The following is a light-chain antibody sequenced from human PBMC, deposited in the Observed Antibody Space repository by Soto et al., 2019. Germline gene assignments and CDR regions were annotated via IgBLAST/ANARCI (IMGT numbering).Light chain of an antibody. CDR2: GAS. J-gene: IGKJ5*01. Sequence: EIVMTQSPATLSVSPGERATLSCRASQSVSSNLAWHQQKPGQAPRLLIYGASTRATGIPARFSGSGSGTEFTLTISSLQSEDFPVYYCQQYNNWPITFGQGTRLEIK. V-gene: IGKV3-15*01. CDR1: QSVSSN. CDR3: QQYNNWPIT.